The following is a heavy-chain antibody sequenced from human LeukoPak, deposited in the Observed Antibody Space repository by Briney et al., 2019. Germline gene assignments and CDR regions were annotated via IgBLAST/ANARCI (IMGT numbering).Heavy chain of an antibody. V-gene: IGHV3-48*01. D-gene: IGHD3-3*01. CDR3: ARTYYDFWSGYYHFDY. CDR1: GFTFSSYS. CDR2: ISSSSSTV. J-gene: IGHJ4*02. Sequence: GGSPRLSCAASGFTFSSYSMNWVRQAPGKGLEWVSYISSSSSTVYYADSVKGRFTISRDNAKNSLYLQMNSLRAEDTAVYYCARTYYDFWSGYYHFDYWGQGTLVTVSS.